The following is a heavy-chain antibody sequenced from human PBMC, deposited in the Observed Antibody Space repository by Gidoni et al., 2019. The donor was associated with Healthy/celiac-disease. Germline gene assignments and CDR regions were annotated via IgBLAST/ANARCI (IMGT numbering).Heavy chain of an antibody. J-gene: IGHJ4*02. CDR1: GFTFSSYS. CDR3: AREVSSGYYDY. V-gene: IGHV3-21*01. CDR2: ISSSSSYI. D-gene: IGHD3-22*01. Sequence: EVQLVESGGGLVKPGGSLRLSCAASGFTFSSYSMTWVRQAPGKGLEWVSSISSSSSYIYYADSMKGRFTISRDNAQNSLYLQINNLRAEDTAVYYCAREVSSGYYDYWGQGTLVIVSS.